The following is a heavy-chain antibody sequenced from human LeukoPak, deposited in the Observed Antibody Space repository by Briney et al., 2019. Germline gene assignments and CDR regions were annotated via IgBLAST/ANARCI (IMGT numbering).Heavy chain of an antibody. Sequence: SPTLSLTFAISGDSVSSNSVTWNWIRQSPSRGLEWLGRTYYRSTWYNDYAVSVRGRITVNPDTSKNQFSLHLNSVTPEDTAVYYCARRLTQYDCFDPWGQGILVTVSS. J-gene: IGHJ5*02. V-gene: IGHV6-1*01. CDR1: GDSVSSNSVT. CDR3: ARRLTQYDCFDP. D-gene: IGHD2-2*01. CDR2: TYYRSTWYN.